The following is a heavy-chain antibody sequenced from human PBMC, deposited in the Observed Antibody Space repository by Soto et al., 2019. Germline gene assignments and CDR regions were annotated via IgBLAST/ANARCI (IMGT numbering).Heavy chain of an antibody. Sequence: QVQLVQSGAEVKKPGASVKVSCKASGYTFTSYDINWVRQATGQGLEWMGWMNPNSGNTGYAQKFEGRVTMTMNTSISTPYMDLRSLGSDDTAVYYCAREDLYSSCWYYGLGCLYVWGQGTTVTVSS. CDR1: GYTFTSYD. D-gene: IGHD6-19*01. CDR2: MNPNSGNT. CDR3: AREDLYSSCWYYGLGCLYV. V-gene: IGHV1-8*01. J-gene: IGHJ6*02.